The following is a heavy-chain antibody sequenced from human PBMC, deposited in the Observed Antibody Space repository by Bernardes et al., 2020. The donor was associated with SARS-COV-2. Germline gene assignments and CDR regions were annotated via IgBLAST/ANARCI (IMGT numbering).Heavy chain of an antibody. Sequence: GGSLRLSCAASGFTFSSYWIPWVRQVPGEGLVWVSRINPDGSTTNYADSVRGRFTISRDNAKNTLFLQMNVLRAEDTALYYCARSAFISGRGYYIDYWGHG. CDR2: INPDGSTT. J-gene: IGHJ4*01. V-gene: IGHV3-74*01. D-gene: IGHD3-10*01. CDR3: ARSAFISGRGYYIDY. CDR1: GFTFSSYW.